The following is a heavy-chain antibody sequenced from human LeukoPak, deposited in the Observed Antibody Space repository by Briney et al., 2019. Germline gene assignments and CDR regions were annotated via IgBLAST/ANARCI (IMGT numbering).Heavy chain of an antibody. J-gene: IGHJ4*02. D-gene: IGHD3-22*01. CDR2: ISGSGGST. Sequence: GGSLRLSCAASGFTFSSYAMSWVRQAPGKGLEWVSAISGSGGSTYYADSVKGRFTISRDNSKNTLYLQMNSLRAEDTAVYYCAKESTGSYYYDNSGYPNPYYFDYWGQGTLVTVSS. CDR1: GFTFSSYA. V-gene: IGHV3-23*01. CDR3: AKESTGSYYYDNSGYPNPYYFDY.